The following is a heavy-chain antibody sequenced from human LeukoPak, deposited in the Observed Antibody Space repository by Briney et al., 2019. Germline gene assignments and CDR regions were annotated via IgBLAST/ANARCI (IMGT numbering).Heavy chain of an antibody. D-gene: IGHD2-15*01. Sequence: PSETLSLTCAVYGGSFSGYYWSWIRQPSGKGLEWIGEINHSGSTNYNPSLKSRVTISVDTSKNQFSLKLSSVAAADTAVYYCARGLGYCSGGSCSNWGQGTLVTVSS. V-gene: IGHV4-34*01. J-gene: IGHJ4*02. CDR2: INHSGST. CDR3: ARGLGYCSGGSCSN. CDR1: GGSFSGYY.